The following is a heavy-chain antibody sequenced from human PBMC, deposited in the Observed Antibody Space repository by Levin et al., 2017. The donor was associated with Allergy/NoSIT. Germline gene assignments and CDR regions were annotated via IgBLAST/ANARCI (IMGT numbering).Heavy chain of an antibody. CDR3: TRGGVFTYGYDY. Sequence: ETLSLTCAASGFSFSDSSMNWVRQAPGKGLEWVSSISGTSYYKYYADSVKGRFTISRDNAENTLYLQMDSLRAEDTAVYFCTRGGVFTYGYDYWGQGTLLTVSS. CDR2: ISGTSYYK. CDR1: GFSFSDSS. J-gene: IGHJ4*02. D-gene: IGHD3-10*01. V-gene: IGHV3-21*01.